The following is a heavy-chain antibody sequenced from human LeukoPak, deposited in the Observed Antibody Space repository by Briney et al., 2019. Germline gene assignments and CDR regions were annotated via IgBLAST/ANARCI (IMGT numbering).Heavy chain of an antibody. CDR3: ASVQLVRAY. CDR1: GGSFSGYY. J-gene: IGHJ4*02. D-gene: IGHD6-6*01. V-gene: IGHV4-34*01. CDR2: INHSGST. Sequence: SETLSLNCAVYGGSFSGYYWSWIRQPPGKGLEWIGEINHSGSTNYNPSLKSRVTISVDTSKNQFSLKLSSVTAADTAVYYCASVQLVRAYWGQGTLVTVSS.